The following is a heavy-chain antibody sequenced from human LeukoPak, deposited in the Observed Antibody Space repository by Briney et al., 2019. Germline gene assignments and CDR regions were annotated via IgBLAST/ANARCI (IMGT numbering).Heavy chain of an antibody. V-gene: IGHV1-8*02. CDR2: MNPNSGNT. J-gene: IGHJ4*02. D-gene: IGHD6-13*01. CDR3: ARVDPIAAADY. Sequence: ASVKVSCKASGYTFTSYGISWVRQATGQGLEWMGWMNPNSGNTGYAQKFQGRVTMTRNTSISTAYMELSSLRSEDTAVYYCARVDPIAAADYWGQGTLVTVSS. CDR1: GYTFTSYG.